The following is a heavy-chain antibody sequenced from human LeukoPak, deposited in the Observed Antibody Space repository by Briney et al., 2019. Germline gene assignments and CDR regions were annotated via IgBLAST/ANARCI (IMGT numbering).Heavy chain of an antibody. Sequence: PGGSLRLSCAASGFTFSSYAMHWVRQAPGKGLEYVSAISSNGGSTYYANSVKGRFTISRDNSKNTLYLQMGSLRAEDMAVYYCARARGSFLPPDAFDIWGQGTMVTVSS. CDR1: GFTFSSYA. V-gene: IGHV3-64*01. J-gene: IGHJ3*02. D-gene: IGHD1-26*01. CDR3: ARARGSFLPPDAFDI. CDR2: ISSNGGST.